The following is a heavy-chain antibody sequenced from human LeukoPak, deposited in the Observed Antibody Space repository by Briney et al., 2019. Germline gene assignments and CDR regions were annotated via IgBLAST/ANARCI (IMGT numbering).Heavy chain of an antibody. V-gene: IGHV3-49*04. Sequence: QAGGSLRLSCAASGFTFSSYEMNWVRQAPGKGLEWVGFIRGKAYGGITEYAASVKGRFTISRDDSKSIAYLQMNSLKIEDTAVYYCSTHINTTVTTDDYWGQGILVIVSS. CDR2: IRGKAYGGIT. CDR3: STHINTTVTTDDY. D-gene: IGHD4-17*01. CDR1: GFTFSSYE. J-gene: IGHJ4*02.